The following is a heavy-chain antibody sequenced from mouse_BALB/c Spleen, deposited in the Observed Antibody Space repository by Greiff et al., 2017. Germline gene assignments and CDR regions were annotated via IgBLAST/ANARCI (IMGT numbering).Heavy chain of an antibody. CDR2: IYPGSGST. V-gene: IGHV1-55*01. CDR1: GYNFTSYW. J-gene: IGHJ3*01. Sequence: QVQLQQSGAELVKPGTSVKLSCKASGYNFTSYWINWVKLRPGQGLEWIGDIYPGSGSTNYNEKFKSKATLTVDTSSSTAYMQLSSLASEDSALYYCARWAYWGQGTLVTVSA. CDR3: ARWAY.